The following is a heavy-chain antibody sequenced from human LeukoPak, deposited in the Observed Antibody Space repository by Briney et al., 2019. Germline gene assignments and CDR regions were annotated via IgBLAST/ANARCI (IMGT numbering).Heavy chain of an antibody. J-gene: IGHJ3*02. Sequence: GGSLRLSCAASGFVFSTYGMHWVRQAPGKGLEWVAVIWSHGNTKKYADSVTGRFTISRDNSKNTLYLEMNTLRAEDTAVYYCARDDDYDDHNTFDMWGHGTMVIVCS. V-gene: IGHV3-33*01. CDR1: GFVFSTYG. CDR2: IWSHGNTK. CDR3: ARDDDYDDHNTFDM. D-gene: IGHD4-17*01.